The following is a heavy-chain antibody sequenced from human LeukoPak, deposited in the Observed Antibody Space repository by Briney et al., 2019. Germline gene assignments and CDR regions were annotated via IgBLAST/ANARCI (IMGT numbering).Heavy chain of an antibody. D-gene: IGHD6-13*01. CDR3: ARDRGNYFDY. V-gene: IGHV4-59*01. CDR1: GGSISSYY. J-gene: IGHJ4*02. CDR2: ISYSGTT. Sequence: SETLSLTCTVSGGSISSYYWSWIRQPLGKGLEWIGYISYSGTTNYNPSLKSRVNISVAPSKNQFSLKLRSVTAPDTAVYYCARDRGNYFDYWGQGTLVTVSS.